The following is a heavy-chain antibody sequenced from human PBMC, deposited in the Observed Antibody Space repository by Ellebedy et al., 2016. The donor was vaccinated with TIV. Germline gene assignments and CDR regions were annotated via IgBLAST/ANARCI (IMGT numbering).Heavy chain of an antibody. V-gene: IGHV4-59*03. CDR3: VWGGGSSGYFHI. D-gene: IGHD3-22*01. CDR2: VYYSGSP. J-gene: IGHJ1*01. CDR1: GRSIRSNY. Sequence: SETLSLTCTVSGRSIRSNYWGWIRQPPGRPLEWIGNVYYSGSPNYNPSLRSRVTMSMDTSRNQFSLNLSSAIAADTAVYYCVWGGGSSGYFHIWGQGTLVTVSS.